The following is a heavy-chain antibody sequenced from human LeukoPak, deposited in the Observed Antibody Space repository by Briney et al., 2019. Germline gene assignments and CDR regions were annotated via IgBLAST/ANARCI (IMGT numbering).Heavy chain of an antibody. CDR3: ARGVVSGRFGDYYYYMDV. Sequence: SETLSLTCAVYGGSFSGHYWTWIRQPPGKGLQWIGDVNDRGSANYNPSLKSRLTISEDKSKNQFSLRLPSVTAADTAVYYCARGVVSGRFGDYYYYMDVWGIGTTVTVSS. D-gene: IGHD3-16*01. CDR1: GGSFSGHY. V-gene: IGHV4-34*01. CDR2: VNDRGSA. J-gene: IGHJ6*03.